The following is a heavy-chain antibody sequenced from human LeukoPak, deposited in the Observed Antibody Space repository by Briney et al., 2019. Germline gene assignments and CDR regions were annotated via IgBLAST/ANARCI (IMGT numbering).Heavy chain of an antibody. Sequence: ASVKVSCKASGYTFTSYDINWVRQATGQGLEWVGWMNPNSGNTGSAQKFQSRVSMTRDTSISTAYMELSSLRSEDTAIYYCARAAGDLDYWGQGTLVTVSS. CDR3: ARAAGDLDY. V-gene: IGHV1-8*01. CDR2: MNPNSGNT. J-gene: IGHJ4*02. CDR1: GYTFTSYD.